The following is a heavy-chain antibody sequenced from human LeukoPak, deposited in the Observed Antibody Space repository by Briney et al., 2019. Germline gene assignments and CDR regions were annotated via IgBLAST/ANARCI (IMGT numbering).Heavy chain of an antibody. CDR2: IKQDGSEK. Sequence: GGSLRLSCAASGFTFSSYWMSWVRQAPGKGLEWVANIKQDGSEKYYVDSVKGRLTISRDNAKNSLYLQMNSLRAEDTAVYYCARDVGAAAGTGAFDIWGQGTMVTVSS. V-gene: IGHV3-7*01. CDR1: GFTFSSYW. D-gene: IGHD6-13*01. CDR3: ARDVGAAAGTGAFDI. J-gene: IGHJ3*02.